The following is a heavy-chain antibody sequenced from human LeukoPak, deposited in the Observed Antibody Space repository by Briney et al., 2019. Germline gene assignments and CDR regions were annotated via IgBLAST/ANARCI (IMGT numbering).Heavy chain of an antibody. CDR1: GYTFTSYA. CDR3: ARGRYNSNYQTPPDY. V-gene: IGHV1-3*03. Sequence: ASVKVSCKASGYTFTSYAMHWVRQAPGQSLEWMGWINAGNGNTKYSQEFQGRVTITRDTSASTAYMELSSLRSEDMAVYYCARGRYNSNYQTPPDYWGRGTLVTVSS. CDR2: INAGNGNT. D-gene: IGHD1-7*01. J-gene: IGHJ4*02.